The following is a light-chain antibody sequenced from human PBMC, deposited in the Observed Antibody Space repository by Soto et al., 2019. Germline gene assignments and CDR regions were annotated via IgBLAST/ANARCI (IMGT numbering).Light chain of an antibody. J-gene: IGLJ1*01. V-gene: IGLV2-23*01. CDR2: EAT. CDR3: CSYAGSSTYV. Sequence: QSVLTQPASVSGSPGQSITISCTGTTSDIGSYNYVSWYQQHAGNAPKLILFEATNRPSGVSNRFSGSKSGNTASLTISILQAEDEADYYCCSYAGSSTYVFGTGNKVTVL. CDR1: TSDIGSYNY.